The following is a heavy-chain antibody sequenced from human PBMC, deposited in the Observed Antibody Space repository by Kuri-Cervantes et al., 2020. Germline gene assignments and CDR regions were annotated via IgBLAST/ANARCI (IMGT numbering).Heavy chain of an antibody. Sequence: GGSLRLSCAASGFTFSSYWMSWVRQAPGKGLEWVAVISYDGSNKYYADSVKGRFTISRDNSKNTLYLQMNSLRAEDTAVYYCTRLGYCSGGSCYGMDVWGQGTTVTVSS. D-gene: IGHD2-15*01. CDR3: TRLGYCSGGSCYGMDV. CDR1: GFTFSSYW. CDR2: ISYDGSNK. J-gene: IGHJ6*02. V-gene: IGHV3-30-3*01.